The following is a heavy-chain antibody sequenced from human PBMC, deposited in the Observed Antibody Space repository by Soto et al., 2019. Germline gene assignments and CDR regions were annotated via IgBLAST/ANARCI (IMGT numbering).Heavy chain of an antibody. Sequence: QVQLVESGGGVVQPGRSLRLSCAASGFTFSSYAMHWVRQAPGKGLEWVAVISYDGSNKYYADSVKGRFTISRDNSKNTLYLQMNSLRAEDTAMYYCARVGARLRHYYYYGMDVW. V-gene: IGHV3-30-3*01. CDR1: GFTFSSYA. CDR2: ISYDGSNK. CDR3: ARVGARLRHYYYYGMDV. D-gene: IGHD1-26*01. J-gene: IGHJ6*01.